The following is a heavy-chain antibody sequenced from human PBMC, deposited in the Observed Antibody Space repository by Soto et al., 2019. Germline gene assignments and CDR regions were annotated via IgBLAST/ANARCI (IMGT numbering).Heavy chain of an antibody. D-gene: IGHD3-10*01. Sequence: PSETLSLTCTVSGGSISSYYWSWIRQPPGKGLEWIGYIYYSGSTNYNPFLKSRVTISVDTSKNQFSLKLSSVTAADTAVYYCARELFGRSVWFDPWGQGTLVTVSS. CDR1: GGSISSYY. J-gene: IGHJ5*02. V-gene: IGHV4-59*01. CDR3: ARELFGRSVWFDP. CDR2: IYYSGST.